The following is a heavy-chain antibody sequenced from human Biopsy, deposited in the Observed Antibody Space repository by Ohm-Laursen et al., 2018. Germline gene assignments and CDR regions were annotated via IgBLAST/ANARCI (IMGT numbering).Heavy chain of an antibody. Sequence: LRLSCTASGFTFDDNAMHWVRQAPGKGLEWIGNIFYSANTYYNPSLKSRVTISVDTSKNQFSLKLSSVTAADTAVYYCARLGSGDYFPTFFDFWGQGALVTVSS. CDR3: ARLGSGDYFPTFFDF. CDR2: IFYSANT. V-gene: IGHV4-31*02. J-gene: IGHJ4*02. CDR1: GFTFDDNA. D-gene: IGHD6-19*01.